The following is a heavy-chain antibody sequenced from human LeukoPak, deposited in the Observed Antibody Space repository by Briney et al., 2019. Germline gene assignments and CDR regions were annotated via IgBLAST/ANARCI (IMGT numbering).Heavy chain of an antibody. Sequence: PGGSLRLSCAASGFTFSSYWKSWVRQAPGKGLEWVANIKQDGSEKYYVDSVKGRFTISRDNAKNSLYLQMNSLRAEDTAVYYCARDQGYDFWSGYYGENNDYWGQGTLVTVSS. CDR2: IKQDGSEK. V-gene: IGHV3-7*01. D-gene: IGHD3-3*01. CDR3: ARDQGYDFWSGYYGENNDY. CDR1: GFTFSSYW. J-gene: IGHJ4*02.